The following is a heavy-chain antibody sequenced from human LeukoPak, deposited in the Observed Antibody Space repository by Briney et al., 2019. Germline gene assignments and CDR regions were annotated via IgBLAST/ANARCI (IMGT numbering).Heavy chain of an antibody. J-gene: IGHJ5*02. CDR1: GGSISSSSYY. CDR3: ARHGMVRGQAPNWFDP. V-gene: IGHV4-39*01. CDR2: IYYSGST. Sequence: PSETLSLTCTVSGGSISSSSYYWGWIRQPPGKGLEWIGSIYYSGSTYYNPSLKSRVTISVDTSKNQFSLKLSSVTAADTAVYYCARHGMVRGQAPNWFDPWGQGTLVTVSS. D-gene: IGHD3-10*01.